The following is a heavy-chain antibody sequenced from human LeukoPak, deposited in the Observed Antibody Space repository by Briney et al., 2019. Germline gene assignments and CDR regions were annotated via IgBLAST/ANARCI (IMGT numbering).Heavy chain of an antibody. V-gene: IGHV3-7*04. CDR3: AREDKYYNILTGYSLQYYFDY. D-gene: IGHD3-9*01. CDR2: IKQDGSEE. CDR1: GFTFSTYW. J-gene: IGHJ4*02. Sequence: GGSLRLSCAASGFTFSTYWMNWVRRAPGKGLEWVANIKQDGSEEYYVDSVKGRFTISRDNAKNSLYLQMNSLRAEDTAVYFCAREDKYYNILTGYSLQYYFDYWGQGTLVTVSS.